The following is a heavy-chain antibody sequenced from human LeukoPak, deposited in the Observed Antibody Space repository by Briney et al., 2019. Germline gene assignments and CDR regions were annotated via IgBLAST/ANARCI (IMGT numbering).Heavy chain of an antibody. V-gene: IGHV3-23*01. CDR1: GFTFSSYA. D-gene: IGHD5-24*01. Sequence: GGSLRLSCAASGFTFSSYAMSWVRQAPGKGVEWVSTIRGSGGGTYYADSVKGRFTISRDISKNTLYLQINSLRDEDTAVYYCAKDDAWLQYNDWGQGTLVTVSS. CDR3: AKDDAWLQYND. CDR2: IRGSGGGT. J-gene: IGHJ4*02.